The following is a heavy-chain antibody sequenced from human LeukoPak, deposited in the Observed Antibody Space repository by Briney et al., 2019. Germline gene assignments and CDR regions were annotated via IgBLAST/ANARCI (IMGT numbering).Heavy chain of an antibody. J-gene: IGHJ4*02. V-gene: IGHV3-30*18. Sequence: GGSLRLSCAASGFTFSSYGMHWVRQAPGKGLEWVAVISYDGSDKYFADSVKGRFTISRDNTKNTLYLQMNSLRAEDTAVYYCAKAPRPWVGGATGSRYYFHYWGQGTLVTVSS. CDR1: GFTFSSYG. CDR3: AKAPRPWVGGATGSRYYFHY. CDR2: ISYDGSDK. D-gene: IGHD1-26*01.